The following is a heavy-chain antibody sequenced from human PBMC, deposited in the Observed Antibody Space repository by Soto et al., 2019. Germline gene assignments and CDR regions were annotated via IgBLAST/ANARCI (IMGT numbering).Heavy chain of an antibody. CDR3: ARDRVLGYCSGGSCYPDYYYYMDV. D-gene: IGHD2-15*01. Sequence: GASVKVSCKASGYTFTSYGISWVRQAPGQGLERMGWISAYNGNTNYAQKLQGRVTMTTDTSTSTAYMELRSLRSDDTAVYYCARDRVLGYCSGGSCYPDYYYYMDVWGKGTTVTVSS. J-gene: IGHJ6*03. V-gene: IGHV1-18*01. CDR2: ISAYNGNT. CDR1: GYTFTSYG.